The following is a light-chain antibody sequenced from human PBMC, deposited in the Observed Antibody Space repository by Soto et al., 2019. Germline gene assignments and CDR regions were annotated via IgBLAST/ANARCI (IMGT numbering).Light chain of an antibody. CDR1: QSVTSS. CDR3: QQRTTWPT. Sequence: EILLTQSPATLSLSPGERATRAWRASQSVTSSLAWFQQKPGQAPRLLIYDVSRRATAIPARLSRSGPGTDFTLTLSSIAPEDFAVYPCQQRTTWPTFGGGTKADIK. CDR2: DVS. J-gene: IGKJ4*01. V-gene: IGKV3-11*01.